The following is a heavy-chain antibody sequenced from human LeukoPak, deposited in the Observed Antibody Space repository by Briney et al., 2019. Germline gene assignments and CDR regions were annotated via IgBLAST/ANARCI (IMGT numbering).Heavy chain of an antibody. J-gene: IGHJ4*02. CDR1: VYTFTNYD. D-gene: IGHD4-11*01. V-gene: IGHV1-8*01. CDR3: ATDYTDYSLDY. CDR2: WNPNSGNT. Sequence: ASVNVSCKASVYTFTNYDINLVLQATGHGHEWMGWWNPNSGNTGYAQKFQGRVNMTRNTSISTAYLELSSLRYEDTAVYYCATDYTDYSLDYWGQGTLVTVSS.